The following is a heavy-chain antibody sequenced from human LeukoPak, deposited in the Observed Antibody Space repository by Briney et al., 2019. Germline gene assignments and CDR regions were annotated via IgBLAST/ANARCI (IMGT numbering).Heavy chain of an antibody. CDR3: ARDSADNYDILTGYYYYGMDV. D-gene: IGHD3-9*01. J-gene: IGHJ6*02. CDR2: IWYDGSNK. CDR1: GFTFSGYG. V-gene: IGHV3-33*01. Sequence: GGSLRLSCAASGFTFSGYGMHWVRQAPGKGLEWVAVIWYDGSNKYYADSVKGRFTISRDNSKNTLYLQMNSLRAEDTAVYYCARDSADNYDILTGYYYYGMDVWGQGTTVTVSS.